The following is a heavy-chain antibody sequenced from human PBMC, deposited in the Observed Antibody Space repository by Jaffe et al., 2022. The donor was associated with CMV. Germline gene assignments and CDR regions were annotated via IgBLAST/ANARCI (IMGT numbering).Heavy chain of an antibody. CDR1: GLRFSDSH. J-gene: IGHJ4*02. D-gene: IGHD3-9*01. Sequence: EVQLVESGGGFVQPGGSLRLSCAVSGLRFSDSHMNWVRQTPGRGLEWVSYIGAGYNIYYGDSVRGRFTISRDNAKNSVYLQMNSLRDDDTAVYYCAGDLDWSFNNWGQGTLVTVSS. CDR2: IGAGYNI. V-gene: IGHV3-48*02. CDR3: AGDLDWSFNN.